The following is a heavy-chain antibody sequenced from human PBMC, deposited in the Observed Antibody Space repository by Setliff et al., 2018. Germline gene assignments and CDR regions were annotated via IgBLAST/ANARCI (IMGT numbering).Heavy chain of an antibody. CDR3: ARAFDSSGYYGESHTHYFDL. D-gene: IGHD3-22*01. CDR2: IYKSGST. V-gene: IGHV4-4*08. J-gene: IGHJ4*02. Sequence: SETLSLTCTVSGGSISSYYWSWIRQPPWKGLEWFGHIYKSGSTNYNPSLKSRVTMSLDTSKNQFSLNLYSVTAADTAVYYCARAFDSSGYYGESHTHYFDLWGQGTLVTVSS. CDR1: GGSISSYY.